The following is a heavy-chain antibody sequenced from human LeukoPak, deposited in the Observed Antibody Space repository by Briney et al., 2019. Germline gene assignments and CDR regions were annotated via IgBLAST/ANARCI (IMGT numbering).Heavy chain of an antibody. CDR2: IWDDGKNK. V-gene: IGHV3-30*02. D-gene: IGHD3-22*01. CDR3: AREKGYYYDSSGYYSYAEYFQH. J-gene: IGHJ1*01. CDR1: GFILSNYG. Sequence: GGSLRLSCAASGFILSNYGMNWVRQAPGRGLEWVAIIWDDGKNKYYADSVKGRFTISRDNSKNTLYLQMNSLRAEDTAVYYCAREKGYYYDSSGYYSYAEYFQHWGQGTLVTVSS.